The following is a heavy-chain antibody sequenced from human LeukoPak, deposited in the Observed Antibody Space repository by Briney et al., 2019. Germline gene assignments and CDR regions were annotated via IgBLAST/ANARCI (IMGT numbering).Heavy chain of an antibody. J-gene: IGHJ5*02. CDR1: GFAFSSYE. CDR2: ISSTGSTI. CDR3: ASLPRGYSVWFDP. Sequence: GGSLRLSCVASGFAFSSYEMNWVRQAPGKGLEWVSYISSTGSTIYYADSVKGRFTSSRDNAKNSLYVQMNGLRAEDTAVYYCASLPRGYSVWFDPWGQGTLVTVSS. D-gene: IGHD2-15*01. V-gene: IGHV3-48*03.